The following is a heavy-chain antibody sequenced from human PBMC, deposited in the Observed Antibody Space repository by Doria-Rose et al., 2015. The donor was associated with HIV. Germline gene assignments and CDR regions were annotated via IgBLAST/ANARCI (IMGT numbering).Heavy chain of an antibody. Sequence: QITLKESGPVLVKPTETLTLTCTVSGVSLSSPGMGVSWIRQPPGKALEWLANIFSDDERSSKTSLKSRLNIPRGTSKSQVVLTMTDMDPVDTATYYCARIKSSRWYHKYYFDFWGQGTLVIVSA. V-gene: IGHV2-26*01. J-gene: IGHJ4*02. CDR3: ARIKSSRWYHKYYFDF. CDR2: IFSDDER. CDR1: GVSLSSPGMG. D-gene: IGHD6-13*01.